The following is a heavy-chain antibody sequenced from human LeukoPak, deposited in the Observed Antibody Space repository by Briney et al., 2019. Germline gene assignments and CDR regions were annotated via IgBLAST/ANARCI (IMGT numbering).Heavy chain of an antibody. Sequence: PGGSLRLSCAASGFIFKTYAMHWVRQAPGKGLEWVSYISSSGSTIYYADSVKGRFTISRDNAKNSLYLQMNSLRAEDTAVYYCARDSAAIAVTYWGQGTLVTVSS. V-gene: IGHV3-48*03. CDR3: ARDSAAIAVTY. CDR2: ISSSGSTI. CDR1: GFIFKTYA. D-gene: IGHD6-19*01. J-gene: IGHJ4*02.